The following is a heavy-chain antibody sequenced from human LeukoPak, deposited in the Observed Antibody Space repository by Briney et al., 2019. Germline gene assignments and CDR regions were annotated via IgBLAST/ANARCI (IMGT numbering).Heavy chain of an antibody. V-gene: IGHV1-2*02. CDR2: INPNSGGT. D-gene: IGHD3-22*01. J-gene: IGHJ3*02. Sequence: SVSLSCKASGYTFTGYYMHWVPQAPGQGLEWMGWINPNSGGTNYAQKFQGRVTMTRDTSISTAYMGLSRLRSDDTAVYYCARDRNTYYYDSSGYISPSDAFDIWGQGTMVTVSS. CDR1: GYTFTGYY. CDR3: ARDRNTYYYDSSGYISPSDAFDI.